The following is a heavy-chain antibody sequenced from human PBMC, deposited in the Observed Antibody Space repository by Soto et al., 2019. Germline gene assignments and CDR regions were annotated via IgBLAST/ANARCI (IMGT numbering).Heavy chain of an antibody. CDR3: ARGRGAAADYCDF. Sequence: QVQLVESGGGLVKPGGSLRLSCAVSGFTFSDYYMTWIRQAPGKGLEWVSYISSSTSHTNYADSVKGRFTISRDNAKNSLFLQMNSLRAEDTAVYYCARGRGAAADYCDFWGQGTLVTVSS. D-gene: IGHD6-13*01. V-gene: IGHV3-11*05. CDR2: ISSSTSHT. J-gene: IGHJ4*02. CDR1: GFTFSDYY.